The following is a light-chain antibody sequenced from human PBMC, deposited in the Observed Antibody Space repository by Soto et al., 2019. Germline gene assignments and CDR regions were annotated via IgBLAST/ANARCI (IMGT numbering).Light chain of an antibody. CDR1: QSVSSY. CDR3: QQYGSSGYT. J-gene: IGKJ2*01. V-gene: IGKV3-11*01. Sequence: EIVLTQSPATLSLSPGERATLSCRASQSVSSYLAWYQQKPGQAPGLLIYDASNRATGIPARFSGSGSGTDFTLTISSLEPEDFAVYYCQQYGSSGYTFGQGTKLEIK. CDR2: DAS.